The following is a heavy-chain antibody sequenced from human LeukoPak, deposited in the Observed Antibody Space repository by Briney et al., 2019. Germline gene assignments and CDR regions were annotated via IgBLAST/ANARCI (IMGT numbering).Heavy chain of an antibody. CDR1: GGTFSSYA. CDR3: ARDDGSLDY. Sequence: SCKASGGTFSSYAMHWVRQAPGKGLEWVAVISYDGSNKYYADSVKGRFTISRDNSKNTLYLQMNSLRAEDTAVYYCARDDGSLDYWGQGTLVTFSS. CDR2: ISYDGSNK. D-gene: IGHD5-24*01. J-gene: IGHJ4*02. V-gene: IGHV3-30-3*01.